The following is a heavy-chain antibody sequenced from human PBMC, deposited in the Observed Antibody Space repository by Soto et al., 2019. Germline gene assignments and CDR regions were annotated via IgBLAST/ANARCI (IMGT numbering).Heavy chain of an antibody. CDR2: IYYSGST. Sequence: PSETLSLTCTVSGGSISSYYWSWIRQPPGKGLEWIGYIYYSGSTNYNPSLKSRVTISVDTSKNQFSLKLSSVTAADTAVYYCARSRDYGGNRNWFDPWGQGTLVTVSS. CDR1: GGSISSYY. D-gene: IGHD4-17*01. CDR3: ARSRDYGGNRNWFDP. J-gene: IGHJ5*02. V-gene: IGHV4-59*01.